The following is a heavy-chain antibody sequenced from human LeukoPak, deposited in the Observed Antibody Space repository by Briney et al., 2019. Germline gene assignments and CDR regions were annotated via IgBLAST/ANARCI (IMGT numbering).Heavy chain of an antibody. CDR3: ARDPYVVVVAAGGSASEY. D-gene: IGHD2-15*01. CDR1: GFTFSSYS. V-gene: IGHV3-21*01. CDR2: ISSSSSYI. J-gene: IGHJ4*02. Sequence: PGGSLRLSCAASGFTFSSYSMNWVRQAPGKGLEWVSSISSSSSYIYYADSVKGRFTISRDNAKNSLYLQMNSLRAEDTAVYYCARDPYVVVVAAGGSASEYWGQGTLVTVSS.